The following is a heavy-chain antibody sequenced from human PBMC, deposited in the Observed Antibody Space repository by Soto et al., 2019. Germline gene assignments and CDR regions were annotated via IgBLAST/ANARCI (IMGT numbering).Heavy chain of an antibody. Sequence: QLQLQESGPGLVKPSETLSLTCTVSGGSISSSSYYWGWIRQPPGKGLEWIGSIYYSGSTYYNPSLKSRVTISVDTSKNQFSLKLSSVTAADTAVYYCARLTRFWSGGGRGNYYYYMDVWGKGTTVTVSS. CDR3: ARLTRFWSGGGRGNYYYYMDV. CDR2: IYYSGST. CDR1: GGSISSSSYY. V-gene: IGHV4-39*01. D-gene: IGHD3-3*01. J-gene: IGHJ6*03.